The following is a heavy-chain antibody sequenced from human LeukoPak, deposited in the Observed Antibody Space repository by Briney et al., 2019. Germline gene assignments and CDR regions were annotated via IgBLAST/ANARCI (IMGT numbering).Heavy chain of an antibody. Sequence: PGGSLRLSCAPSRFTFSDYYMSSIRQAPGQGLEWVPYISSSTTYRNYADSLKGRFTISRDNAKNSVYLQMNSLRVEGTAVYYCARCILRRGPTMIVLGAFDIWGQGTMVTVSS. V-gene: IGHV3-11*03. CDR1: RFTFSDYY. J-gene: IGHJ3*02. CDR2: ISSSTTYR. D-gene: IGHD3-22*01. CDR3: ARCILRRGPTMIVLGAFDI.